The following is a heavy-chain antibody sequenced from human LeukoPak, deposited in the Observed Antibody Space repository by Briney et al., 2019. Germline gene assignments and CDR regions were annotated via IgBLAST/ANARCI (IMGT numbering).Heavy chain of an antibody. CDR2: IYPGDSDT. J-gene: IGHJ5*02. CDR1: GYSFTSYW. V-gene: IGHV5-51*01. D-gene: IGHD3-9*01. CDR3: ARHYHYDILTGYTNWFDP. Sequence: GESLKISCKGSGYSFTSYWIGWVRQMPGKGLEWMGIIYPGDSDTRYSPSFQGQVTNSADKSISTAYLQWSSLKASDTAMYYCARHYHYDILTGYTNWFDPWGQGTLVTVSS.